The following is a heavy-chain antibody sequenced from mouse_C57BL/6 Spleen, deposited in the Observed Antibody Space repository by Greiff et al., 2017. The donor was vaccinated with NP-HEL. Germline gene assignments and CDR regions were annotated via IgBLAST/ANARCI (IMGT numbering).Heavy chain of an antibody. D-gene: IGHD1-1*01. Sequence: QVQLQQPGAELVRPGTSVKLSCKASGYTFTSYWMHWVKQRPGQGLEWIGVIDPSDSYTNYNQKFKGKATLTVDTSSSTAYRQLSSLTSEDSAVYYCASYYGSSSFFDYWGQGTTLTVSS. CDR1: GYTFTSYW. CDR2: IDPSDSYT. CDR3: ASYYGSSSFFDY. V-gene: IGHV1-59*01. J-gene: IGHJ2*01.